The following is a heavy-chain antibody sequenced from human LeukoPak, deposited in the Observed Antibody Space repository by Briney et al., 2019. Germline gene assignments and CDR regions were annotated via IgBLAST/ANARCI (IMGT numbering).Heavy chain of an antibody. J-gene: IGHJ4*02. CDR3: AREAPICSGGTCYDY. Sequence: PSETLSLTCTVSGGSISSYYWSWLRQPPGKGLEWIGYIHYSGSTNYNPSLKSRVIISVDTSKNQFSLKQSSVTAADTAVYYCAREAPICSGGTCYDYWGQGTLVTVSS. CDR2: IHYSGST. CDR1: GGSISSYY. D-gene: IGHD2-15*01. V-gene: IGHV4-59*01.